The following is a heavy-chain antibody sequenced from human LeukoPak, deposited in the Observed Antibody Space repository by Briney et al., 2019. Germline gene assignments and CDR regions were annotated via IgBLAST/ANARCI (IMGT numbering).Heavy chain of an antibody. Sequence: GGSLRLSRAASGFTFSSYWMSWVRQAPGKGLEWAANIKQDESEKYYVDSVKGRFTISRDNAKNSLYLQMNSLRAEDTAVYYCAELGITMIGGVWGKGTTVTVSS. CDR2: IKQDESEK. CDR1: GFTFSSYW. D-gene: IGHD3-10*02. CDR3: AELGITMIGGV. V-gene: IGHV3-7*01. J-gene: IGHJ6*04.